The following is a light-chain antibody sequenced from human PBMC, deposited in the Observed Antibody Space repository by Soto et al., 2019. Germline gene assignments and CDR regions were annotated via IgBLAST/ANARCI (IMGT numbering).Light chain of an antibody. J-gene: IGKJ1*01. V-gene: IGKV1-39*01. CDR2: DSS. CDR3: QQSFSPLWT. Sequence: DIQMTQSPSSLSASVGDRVTITCRASQSISNYLNWYQQKPGKAPKLVIYDSSSMQSGVPSRFSVSGSETDFTLTISSLQPDDSATYYCQQSFSPLWTFGQGTKVEV. CDR1: QSISNY.